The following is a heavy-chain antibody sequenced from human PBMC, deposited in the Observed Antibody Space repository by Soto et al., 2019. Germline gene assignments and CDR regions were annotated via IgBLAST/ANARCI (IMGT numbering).Heavy chain of an antibody. J-gene: IGHJ6*02. V-gene: IGHV4-61*01. CDR3: ARDPPCSSDCGLDV. CDR1: GVSVSRGSYY. D-gene: IGHD6-6*01. CDR2: ISYSGST. Sequence: PSETLSLTCAVSGVSVSRGSYYWNWIRQPPGKGLEWIGYISYSGSTNYNPSLRSRVTISLDRSKNQFSLRLNSVTAADTAMYYCARDPPCSSDCGLDVWGQGTTVTVSS.